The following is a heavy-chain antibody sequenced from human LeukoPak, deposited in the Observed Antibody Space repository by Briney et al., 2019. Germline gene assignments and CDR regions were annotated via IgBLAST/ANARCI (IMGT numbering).Heavy chain of an antibody. J-gene: IGHJ4*02. CDR3: ARGGYGDYSLDY. Sequence: GRSLRLSCAASGFTFSSYAMHWVRQAPGKGLEWVAVISYDGSNKYYADSVKGRFTISRDNSKNTLYLQMNSLRAEDTAVYYCARGGYGDYSLDYWDQGTLVTVSS. V-gene: IGHV3-30-3*01. CDR2: ISYDGSNK. D-gene: IGHD4-17*01. CDR1: GFTFSSYA.